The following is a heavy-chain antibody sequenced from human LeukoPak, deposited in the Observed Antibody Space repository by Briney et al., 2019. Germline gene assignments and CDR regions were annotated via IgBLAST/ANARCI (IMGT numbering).Heavy chain of an antibody. D-gene: IGHD1-26*01. CDR1: GFTFDDYG. V-gene: IGHV3-20*04. CDR2: INWNGGST. Sequence: GGSLRLSCAASGFTFDDYGMSWVRQAPGKGLEWVSGINWNGGSTGYADSVKGRFTISRDNAKNSLYLQMNSLRIEDTAVYFCAKDLSVVGAHDSFDVWGQGTMVTVSS. J-gene: IGHJ3*01. CDR3: AKDLSVVGAHDSFDV.